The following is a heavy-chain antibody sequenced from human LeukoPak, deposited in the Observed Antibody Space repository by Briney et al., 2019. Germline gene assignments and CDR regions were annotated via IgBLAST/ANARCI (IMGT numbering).Heavy chain of an antibody. D-gene: IGHD2-2*01. V-gene: IGHV1-69*01. J-gene: IGHJ4*02. CDR2: IIPIFGTA. CDR1: GGTFSSYA. Sequence: GASVKVSCKASGGTFSSYAISWVRQAPGQGLEWMGGIIPIFGTANYARKFQGRVTITADESTSTAYMELSSLRSEDTAVYYCARECSSTSCFDYWGQGTLVTVSS. CDR3: ARECSSTSCFDY.